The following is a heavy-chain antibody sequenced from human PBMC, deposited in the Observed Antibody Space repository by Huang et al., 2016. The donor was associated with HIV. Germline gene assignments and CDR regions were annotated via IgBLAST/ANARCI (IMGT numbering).Heavy chain of an antibody. V-gene: IGHV1-58*01. J-gene: IGHJ4*02. D-gene: IGHD3-3*01. CDR3: AADFWSGYIKPDYFFDY. CDR2: IVGGSSNT. Sequence: QMQLVQSGPEMKEPGTTVKVSCKASGFTFSNSAVQWVRQARGQRLEWIGSIVGGSSNTNYAQEFQGRVIITRYLPTSTVYMELSGLTSEDTAVYYCAADFWSGYIKPDYFFDYWGPGTLVTVSS. CDR1: GFTFSNSA.